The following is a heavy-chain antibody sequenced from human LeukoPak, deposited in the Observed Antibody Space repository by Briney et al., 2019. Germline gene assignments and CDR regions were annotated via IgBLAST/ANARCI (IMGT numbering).Heavy chain of an antibody. J-gene: IGHJ4*02. CDR1: AYSITYGHQ. V-gene: IGHV4-38-2*02. D-gene: IGHD3-16*01. CDR3: ARLKSPSYGASNFDY. CDR2: IYYGGST. Sequence: SETLSLTCTVPAYSITYGHQWGWIRQSPGRGLEWIGHIYYGGSTSYNPSLKSRVTLSVDTSKNQFSLNLTSVTAADTAVYYCARLKSPSYGASNFDYWGQGTLVTVSS.